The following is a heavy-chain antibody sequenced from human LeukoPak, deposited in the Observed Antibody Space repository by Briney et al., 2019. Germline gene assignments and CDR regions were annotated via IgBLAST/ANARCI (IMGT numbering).Heavy chain of an antibody. CDR3: AKGDDSSPPDFDY. CDR2: IRYDGSNK. Sequence: GGSLRLSCAASGFTFSSYGMHWVRQAPGKGLEWVAFIRYDGSNKYCADSVKGRFTISRDNSKNTLYLQMNSLRAEDTAVYYCAKGDDSSPPDFDYWGQGTLVTVSS. CDR1: GFTFSSYG. D-gene: IGHD6-13*01. V-gene: IGHV3-30*02. J-gene: IGHJ4*02.